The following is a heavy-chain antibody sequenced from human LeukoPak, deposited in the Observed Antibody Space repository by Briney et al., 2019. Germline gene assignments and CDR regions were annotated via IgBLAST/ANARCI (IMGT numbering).Heavy chain of an antibody. Sequence: AGGSLRLSCAASGFTFSSYAMSWVRQAPGKGLEWVSAISGSGGSTYYADSVKGRFTISRDSSKNTLYLQMNSLRAEGTAVYYCAKDLGIVVFNDAFDIWGQGTMVTVSS. CDR2: ISGSGGST. D-gene: IGHD3-22*01. V-gene: IGHV3-23*01. CDR3: AKDLGIVVFNDAFDI. J-gene: IGHJ3*02. CDR1: GFTFSSYA.